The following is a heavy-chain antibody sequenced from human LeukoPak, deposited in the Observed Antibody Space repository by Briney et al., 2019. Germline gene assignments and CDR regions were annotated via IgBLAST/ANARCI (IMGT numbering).Heavy chain of an antibody. D-gene: IGHD3-22*01. CDR3: ARDPPYYDSSGYYYDY. CDR1: GITLSNYG. Sequence: PGGSLRLSCAVSGITLSNYGMSWVRQGPGKGLEWVAGISGSGGSTNYADSVKGRFTISRDNAKNSLYLQMNSLRAEDTAVYCCARDPPYYDSSGYYYDYWGQGTLVTVSS. CDR2: ISGSGGST. J-gene: IGHJ4*02. V-gene: IGHV3-23*01.